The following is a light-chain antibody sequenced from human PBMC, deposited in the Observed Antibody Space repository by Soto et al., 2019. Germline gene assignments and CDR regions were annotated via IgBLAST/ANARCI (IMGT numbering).Light chain of an antibody. CDR1: QSISTY. J-gene: IGKJ5*01. CDR2: AAS. Sequence: DIHMTQSPSSLSASVGDRVTITCRSSQSISTYLNWYQQKPGKAPNLLIYAASSLQSGVPSRFSGSGSGTDFTLTVNSLQPEDFATYYCQQGYTSAITFGQGTRLEIK. V-gene: IGKV1-39*01. CDR3: QQGYTSAIT.